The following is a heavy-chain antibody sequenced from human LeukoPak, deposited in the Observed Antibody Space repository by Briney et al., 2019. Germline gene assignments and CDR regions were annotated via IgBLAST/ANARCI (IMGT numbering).Heavy chain of an antibody. CDR3: ARANIVLMVGFDP. V-gene: IGHV4-4*02. CDR1: GGSIGSSNW. J-gene: IGHJ5*02. D-gene: IGHD2-8*01. CDR2: VYQSGST. Sequence: SGTLSLTCAVSGGSIGSSNWWSWVRQPPGKGLEWIGEVYQSGSTNYNPSLKNRVTISVDTSKNQFSLKLSSVTAADTAVYYCARANIVLMVGFDPWGQGTLVTVSS.